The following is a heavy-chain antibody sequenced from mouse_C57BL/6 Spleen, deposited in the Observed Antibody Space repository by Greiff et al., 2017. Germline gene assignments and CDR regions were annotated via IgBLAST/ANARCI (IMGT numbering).Heavy chain of an antibody. J-gene: IGHJ4*01. D-gene: IGHD1-1*01. Sequence: EVQLQESGGGLVKPGGSLKLSCAASGFTFSDYGMHWVRQAPEKGLEWVAYISSGSSTIYYADTVKGRFTISRDNAKNTLFVQMTSLRSEDTAMYYCARNGRYYAMDYWGQGTSVTVSS. CDR2: ISSGSSTI. V-gene: IGHV5-17*01. CDR3: ARNGRYYAMDY. CDR1: GFTFSDYG.